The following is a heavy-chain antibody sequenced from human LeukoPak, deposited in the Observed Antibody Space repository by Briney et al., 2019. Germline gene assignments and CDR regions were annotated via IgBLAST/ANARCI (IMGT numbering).Heavy chain of an antibody. J-gene: IGHJ4*02. CDR3: AKRGVVIRVILVGFHKEAYYFDS. CDR2: ISGIGGGT. V-gene: IGHV3-23*01. Sequence: PGGSLRLSGAVSGITLSNYGMSWVRQAPGKGLEWVAGISGIGGGTNYADAVKGRFTISRDNRKNTLHLQMNSLRAEDTAVYFCAKRGVVIRVILVGFHKEAYYFDSWGQGALVIVSS. D-gene: IGHD3-22*01. CDR1: GITLSNYG.